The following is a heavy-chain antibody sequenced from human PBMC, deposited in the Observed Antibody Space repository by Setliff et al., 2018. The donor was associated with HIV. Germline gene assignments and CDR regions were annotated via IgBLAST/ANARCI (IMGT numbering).Heavy chain of an antibody. CDR1: GGSINSTSYY. D-gene: IGHD3-22*01. CDR3: ARAPYYDYRGLAVYYFDY. J-gene: IGHJ4*02. Sequence: PSETLSLTCIVSGGSINSTSYYWGWIRQPPGQGLEWIGSISYSGDTFYNTSLKTRITIPVDTSKNHLSLKVSSLTAADTAVYYCARAPYYDYRGLAVYYFDYWGQGTLVTVSS. CDR2: ISYSGDT. V-gene: IGHV4-39*07.